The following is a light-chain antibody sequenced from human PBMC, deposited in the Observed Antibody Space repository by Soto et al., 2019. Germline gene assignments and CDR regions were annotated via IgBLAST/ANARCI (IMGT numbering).Light chain of an antibody. CDR1: QGIGRW. Sequence: DIQMTQSTSSVSASVGDRVTITCRASQGIGRWLAWYQQKPGKAPMLLIYAASSLQSGVPSRFSGSGSGTDFTLTISSLQPEDFATYHCQQANSFPPTFGGGTKVEIQ. J-gene: IGKJ4*01. V-gene: IGKV1D-12*01. CDR3: QQANSFPPT. CDR2: AAS.